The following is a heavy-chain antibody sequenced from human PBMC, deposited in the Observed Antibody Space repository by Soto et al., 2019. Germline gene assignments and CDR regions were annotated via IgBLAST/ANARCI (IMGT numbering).Heavy chain of an antibody. Sequence: QVQLVQSGAEVKKPGASVKVSCKASGYIFTGYYMHWLRQAHGQGLEWMGWFNPNSGGIKYAQKFQGRVTMTNDTSINTAYMELSGLISDDTAVYYCARGDFDSSANYYAGWFDPWGQGTLVTVSS. CDR1: GYIFTGYY. CDR3: ARGDFDSSANYYAGWFDP. J-gene: IGHJ5*02. D-gene: IGHD3-22*01. CDR2: FNPNSGGI. V-gene: IGHV1-2*02.